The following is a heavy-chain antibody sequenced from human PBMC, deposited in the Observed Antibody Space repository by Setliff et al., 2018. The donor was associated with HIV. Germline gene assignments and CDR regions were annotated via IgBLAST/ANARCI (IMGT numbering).Heavy chain of an antibody. D-gene: IGHD2-8*01. J-gene: IGHJ4*01. CDR3: ARGAPYCNHGICHLFDY. V-gene: IGHV4-34*01. Sequence: PGGSLRLSCGASGFTFSRNSMNWVRQAPGKGLEWIGEINRSGGTKYNPSLKSRASISADTSKNQFSLRLTSVTAADTAVYYCARGAPYCNHGICHLFDYWGHGNLVTVSS. CDR2: INRSGGT. CDR1: GFTFSRNS.